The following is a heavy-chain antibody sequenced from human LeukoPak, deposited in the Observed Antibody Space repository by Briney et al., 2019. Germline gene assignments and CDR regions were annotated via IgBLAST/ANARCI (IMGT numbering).Heavy chain of an antibody. D-gene: IGHD3-22*01. J-gene: IGHJ3*02. CDR3: ARQGFPMIVVGPWGDAFDI. Sequence: GESLKISCKGSGYNFTSYWIGWVRQMPGKGLEWMGIIYPGDSDTRYSPSFQGQVTISADKSISTAYLQWSSLKASDTAMYYCARQGFPMIVVGPWGDAFDIWGQGTMVTVSS. V-gene: IGHV5-51*01. CDR1: GYNFTSYW. CDR2: IYPGDSDT.